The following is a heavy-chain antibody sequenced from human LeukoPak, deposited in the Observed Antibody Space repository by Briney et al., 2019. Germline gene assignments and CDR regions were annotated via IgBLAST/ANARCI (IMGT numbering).Heavy chain of an antibody. Sequence: GGSLRLSCAASGFTFDDYGMSWVRQAPGKGLEWVSGINWNGGSTGYADSVKGRFTISRDNAKNSLYLQMNSLRAEDTALYYCARETLLYSSGWYAYWGQGTLVTVSS. J-gene: IGHJ4*02. CDR3: ARETLLYSSGWYAY. V-gene: IGHV3-20*04. CDR1: GFTFDDYG. D-gene: IGHD6-19*01. CDR2: INWNGGST.